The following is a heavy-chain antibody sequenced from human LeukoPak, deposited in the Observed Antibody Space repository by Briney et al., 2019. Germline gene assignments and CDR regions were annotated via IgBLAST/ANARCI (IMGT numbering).Heavy chain of an antibody. V-gene: IGHV3-48*03. Sequence: GGSLRLSCAVSGFTFSSSEMNWVRQAPGKGLEWISYISSSSGSTIYYADSVKGRFTISRDNSKNTLYLQMNSLRVEDTALYYCAKGHFASSSFFDYWGPGTLVTVSS. CDR2: ISSSSGSTI. D-gene: IGHD6-6*01. J-gene: IGHJ4*02. CDR3: AKGHFASSSFFDY. CDR1: GFTFSSSE.